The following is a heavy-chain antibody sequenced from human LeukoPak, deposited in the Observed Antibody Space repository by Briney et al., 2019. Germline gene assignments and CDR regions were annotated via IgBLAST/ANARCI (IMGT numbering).Heavy chain of an antibody. V-gene: IGHV3-30*04. J-gene: IGHJ4*02. D-gene: IGHD3-10*01. CDR3: ARDSGRGFFFDD. CDR2: ISYDGSNK. CDR1: GFTFSSYA. Sequence: GGSLRLSCAASGFTFSSYAMHWVRQAPGKGLEWVAVISYDGSNKYYADSVKGRFTISRDNSKNTLYLQMNSLRAEDTAVYYCARDSGRGFFFDDWGQGTLVTVSS.